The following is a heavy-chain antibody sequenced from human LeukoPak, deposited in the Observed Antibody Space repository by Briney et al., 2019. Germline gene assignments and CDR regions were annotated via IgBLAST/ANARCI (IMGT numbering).Heavy chain of an antibody. D-gene: IGHD1-26*01. V-gene: IGHV4-30-2*01. CDR2: IYHSGST. J-gene: IGHJ4*02. CDR1: GGSISSGGYY. Sequence: PSQTLSLTCTVSGGSISSGGYYWSWIRQPPGKGLEWIGYIYHSGSTYYNPSLKSRVTISVDRSKNQFSLKLSSVTAADTAVYYCRYSGSYWYYFDYWGQGTLVTVSS. CDR3: RYSGSYWYYFDY.